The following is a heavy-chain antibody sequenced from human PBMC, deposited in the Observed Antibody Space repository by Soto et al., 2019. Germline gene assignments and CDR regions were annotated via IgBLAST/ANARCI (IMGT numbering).Heavy chain of an antibody. CDR2: IKQDGSEK. CDR3: ARAHCSGGSCPTYHFDY. D-gene: IGHD2-15*01. V-gene: IGHV3-7*05. J-gene: IGHJ4*02. Sequence: GGSLRLSCAASGFTFSSYWMSWVRQAPGKGLEWVANIKQDGSEKYYVDSVKGRFTISRDNAKNSLYLQMNSLRAEDTAVYYCARAHCSGGSCPTYHFDYWGQGTLVTVSS. CDR1: GFTFSSYW.